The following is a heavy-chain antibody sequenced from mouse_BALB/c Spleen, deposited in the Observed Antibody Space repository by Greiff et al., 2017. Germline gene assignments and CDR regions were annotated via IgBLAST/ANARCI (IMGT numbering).Heavy chain of an antibody. J-gene: IGHJ4*01. CDR1: GYSITSDYA. CDR3: ARNYVD. CDR2: ISYSGST. D-gene: IGHD1-1*01. Sequence: EVKVEESGPGLVKPSQSLSLTCTVTGYSITSDYAWNWIRQFPGNKLEWMGYISYSGSTSYNPSLKSRISITRDTSKNQFFLQLNSVTTEDTATYYCARNYVDWGQGTSVTVSS. V-gene: IGHV3-2*02.